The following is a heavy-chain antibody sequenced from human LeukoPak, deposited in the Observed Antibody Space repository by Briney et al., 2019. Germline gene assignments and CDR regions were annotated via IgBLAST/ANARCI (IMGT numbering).Heavy chain of an antibody. D-gene: IGHD3-10*01. V-gene: IGHV3-23*01. Sequence: GGSLRLSCAASGFTFSSYHMTWVRQTPGKGLEWVSAISSGGSTYYADSVKGRFTISRDNSRNTLYLDMNSLRAEDTAQYFCAKHYLRFSDYWGQGTLVTVSS. CDR1: GFTFSSYH. CDR3: AKHYLRFSDY. J-gene: IGHJ4*02. CDR2: ISSGGST.